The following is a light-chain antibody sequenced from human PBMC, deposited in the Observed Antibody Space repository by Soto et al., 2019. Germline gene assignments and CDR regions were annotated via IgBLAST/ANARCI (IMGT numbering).Light chain of an antibody. CDR2: EVT. CDR3: NSYTSSSTWV. J-gene: IGLJ3*02. CDR1: SSDVGGYKH. Sequence: QSVLTQPASVSGSPGQSITISCTGTSSDVGGYKHVSWYQQQPGKAPILIIYEVTNRPPGVSNRFSASKSGATASLTISGLQAEDEADYYCNSYTSSSTWVFGGGTQLTVL. V-gene: IGLV2-14*01.